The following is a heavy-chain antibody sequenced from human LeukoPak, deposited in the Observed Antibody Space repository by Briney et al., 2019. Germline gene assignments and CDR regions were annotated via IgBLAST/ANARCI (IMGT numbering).Heavy chain of an antibody. J-gene: IGHJ4*02. CDR3: ARDESGDSYGLY. V-gene: IGHV3-7*05. D-gene: IGHD5-18*01. Sequence: GGSLRLSCAASGFTFSSYWMNWVRQAPGKGLEWVATIKQDGSEEYYVDSVKGRFTISRDNAKNSLYLQLNSLRAEDTAVYYCARDESGDSYGLYWGQGTLVTVSS. CDR1: GFTFSSYW. CDR2: IKQDGSEE.